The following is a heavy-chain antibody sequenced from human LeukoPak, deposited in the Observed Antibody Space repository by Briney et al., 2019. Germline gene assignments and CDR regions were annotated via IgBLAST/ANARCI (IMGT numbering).Heavy chain of an antibody. D-gene: IGHD4-17*01. CDR3: ARVNTGDYGDFLDY. CDR1: GYTFTGYY. Sequence: ASVKVSXKASGYTFTGYYMHWVRQAPGQGLEWTRWINPNSGGTNYAQKFQGRVTMTRGTSISTAYMELSRLRSDDTAVYYCARVNTGDYGDFLDYWGQGTLVTVSS. CDR2: INPNSGGT. V-gene: IGHV1-2*02. J-gene: IGHJ4*02.